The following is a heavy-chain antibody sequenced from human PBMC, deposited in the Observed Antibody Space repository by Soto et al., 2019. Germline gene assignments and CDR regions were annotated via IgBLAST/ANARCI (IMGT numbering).Heavy chain of an antibody. J-gene: IGHJ4*02. CDR2: ISAYNGNT. CDR3: ARVTSTNYYGSGSFDY. Sequence: ASVKVSCKASGYTFTSYGISWVRQAPGQGLEWMGWISAYNGNTNYAQKLQGRVTMTTDTSTSKAYMELRSLRSDDTAVYYCARVTSTNYYGSGSFDYWGQGTLVTVSS. D-gene: IGHD3-10*01. V-gene: IGHV1-18*01. CDR1: GYTFTSYG.